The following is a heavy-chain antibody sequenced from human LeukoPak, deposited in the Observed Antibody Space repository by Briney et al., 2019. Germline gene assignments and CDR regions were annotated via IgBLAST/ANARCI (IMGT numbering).Heavy chain of an antibody. V-gene: IGHV3-48*01. J-gene: IGHJ4*02. D-gene: IGHD3-16*02. CDR1: GFTFSSYS. CDR3: ARAGYRYDYVWGSYPLGDFDY. Sequence: PGGSLRLSCAASGFTFSSYSMNWVRQAPGKGLEWVSYISSSSSTIYYADSVKGRFTISRDNAKNSLYPQMNSLRAEDTAVYYCARAGYRYDYVWGSYPLGDFDYWGQGTLVTVSS. CDR2: ISSSSSTI.